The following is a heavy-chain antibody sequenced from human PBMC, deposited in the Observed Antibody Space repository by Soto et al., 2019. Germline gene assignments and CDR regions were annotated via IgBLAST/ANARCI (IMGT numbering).Heavy chain of an antibody. CDR1: GFTFSSYG. CDR3: ARDPEYSSSSRPSVLDY. V-gene: IGHV3-33*01. D-gene: IGHD6-6*01. CDR2: IWYDGSNK. J-gene: IGHJ4*02. Sequence: GESLKISCAASGFTFSSYGMHWVRQAPGKGLEWVAVIWYDGSNKYYADSVKGRFTISRDNSKNTLYLQMNSLRAEDTAVYYCARDPEYSSSSRPSVLDYWGQGTLVTVSS.